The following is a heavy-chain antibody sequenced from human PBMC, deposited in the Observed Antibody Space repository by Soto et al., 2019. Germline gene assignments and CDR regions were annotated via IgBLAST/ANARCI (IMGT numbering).Heavy chain of an antibody. Sequence: ASVKVSCKASGGTFSSYAISWVRQAPGQGLEWMGGIIPIFGTANYAQKFQGRVTITADESTSTAYMELSSLRSEDTAVYYCARDRFGDYGGPYFDYWGQGTLVTVSS. D-gene: IGHD4-17*01. CDR3: ARDRFGDYGGPYFDY. J-gene: IGHJ4*02. V-gene: IGHV1-69*13. CDR2: IIPIFGTA. CDR1: GGTFSSYA.